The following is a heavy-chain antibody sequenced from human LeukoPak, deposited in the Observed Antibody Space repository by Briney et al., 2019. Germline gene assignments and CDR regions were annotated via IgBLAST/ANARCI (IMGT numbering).Heavy chain of an antibody. Sequence: ASVKVSCKASGYTFTSYDINWVRQATGQGLEWVGWMNPNSGNTGYAQKFQGRVTMTRNTSISTAYMELSSLRSEDTAVYYCARALGHYGDYYNWFDPWGQGTLVTVSS. J-gene: IGHJ5*02. CDR1: GYTFTSYD. CDR3: ARALGHYGDYYNWFDP. D-gene: IGHD4-17*01. CDR2: MNPNSGNT. V-gene: IGHV1-8*01.